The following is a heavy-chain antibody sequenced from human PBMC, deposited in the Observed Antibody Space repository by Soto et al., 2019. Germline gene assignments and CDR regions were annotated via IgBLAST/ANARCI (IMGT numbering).Heavy chain of an antibody. V-gene: IGHV3-15*07. CDR1: GFSFNEAW. CDR2: IKTSAGGGAT. CDR3: TTGSVEGI. Sequence: EVQLVESAGGFVKPGGSLRLSCVASGFSFNEAWLNWVRQAPGEGLEWVGRIKTSAGGGATDYAAPVQGRFTISRDDSKNALYLHMNSLRTEDTAIYYCTTGSVEGIWGQGTTVTVSS. J-gene: IGHJ6*02. D-gene: IGHD2-15*01.